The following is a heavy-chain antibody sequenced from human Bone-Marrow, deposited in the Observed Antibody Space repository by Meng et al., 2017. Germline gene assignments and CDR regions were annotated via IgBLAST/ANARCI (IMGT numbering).Heavy chain of an antibody. V-gene: IGHV1-2*06. J-gene: IGHJ4*02. D-gene: IGHD6-13*01. CDR1: GYPFPDDW. CDR2: INPKSGDT. Sequence: QVQVGESWSQVKKPGATVKVSCKASGYPFPDDWLHWVRRAPGQGLEWMGRINPKSGDTHYAQRFQGRVTMTGDTSISTAYMELSGLRSDDTAMYYCARDEDISAAGKLFGDYWGQGTLVTVSS. CDR3: ARDEDISAAGKLFGDY.